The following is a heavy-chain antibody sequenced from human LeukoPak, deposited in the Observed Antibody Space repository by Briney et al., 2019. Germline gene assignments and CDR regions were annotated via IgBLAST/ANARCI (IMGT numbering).Heavy chain of an antibody. CDR2: IYSGGST. J-gene: IGHJ1*01. CDR1: GFTVSSNY. V-gene: IGHV3-53*01. CDR3: ASCSGGSCYFRGEYFQH. D-gene: IGHD2-15*01. Sequence: GGSLRLSCAASGFTVSSNYMSWVRQAPGKGLEWVSVIYSGGSTYYADSVKGRFTISRDNSKNTLYLQMNSLRAEDTAVYYCASCSGGSCYFRGEYFQHWGQGTLVTVSS.